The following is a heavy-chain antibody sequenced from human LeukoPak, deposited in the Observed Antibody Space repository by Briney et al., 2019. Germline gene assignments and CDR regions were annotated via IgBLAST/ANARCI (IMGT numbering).Heavy chain of an antibody. V-gene: IGHV4-34*01. CDR3: ARGPTLYQLLQRPLFDY. J-gene: IGHJ4*02. Sequence: PSETLSLTCAVYGGSFSVYYWSWLRQPPGKGLEWSGEINHSGSTNYNPSLKSRVTISVDTSKNQFSLKLSSVTAADTAVYYCARGPTLYQLLQRPLFDYWGQGTLVTVSS. D-gene: IGHD2-2*01. CDR1: GGSFSVYY. CDR2: INHSGST.